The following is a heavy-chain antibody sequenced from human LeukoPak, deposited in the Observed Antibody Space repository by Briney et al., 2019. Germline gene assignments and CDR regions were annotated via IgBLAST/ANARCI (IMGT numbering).Heavy chain of an antibody. D-gene: IGHD7-27*01. Sequence: GSLRLSCAASGFTFSDYYMDWVRQAPGKGLGWVGRIRKKANSYTTEYAASVKGRFTISRDDSKSSLYLQMNGLKTEDTAVYYCARGNRGFDYWGQGTLVTVSS. V-gene: IGHV3-72*01. CDR2: IRKKANSYTT. CDR1: GFTFSDYY. J-gene: IGHJ4*02. CDR3: ARGNRGFDY.